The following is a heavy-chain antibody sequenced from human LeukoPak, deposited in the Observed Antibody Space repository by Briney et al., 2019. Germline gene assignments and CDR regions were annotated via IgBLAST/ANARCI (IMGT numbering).Heavy chain of an antibody. Sequence: KPGGSLRLSCAASGFTFSSYSMNWVRQAPGKGLEWVSSISSSSSYIYYADSVKGRFTISRDNSKNTLYLQMNSLRTEDTAVYYCAIHDSSGYLFDYWGQGTLVTVSS. D-gene: IGHD3-22*01. V-gene: IGHV3-21*01. CDR1: GFTFSSYS. J-gene: IGHJ4*02. CDR2: ISSSSSYI. CDR3: AIHDSSGYLFDY.